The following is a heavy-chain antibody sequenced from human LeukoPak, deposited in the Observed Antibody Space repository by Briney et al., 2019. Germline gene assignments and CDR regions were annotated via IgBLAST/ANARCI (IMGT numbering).Heavy chain of an antibody. V-gene: IGHV4-39*01. D-gene: IGHD6-13*01. Sequence: KTSETLSLTCTVSGGSVSSSSYYWGWIRQPPGKGLERIGSIYYSGSTYYNPSLKSRVTISVDTSKNQFSLKLSSVTAADTAVYYCARHLISQYSSSWYGGWFDPWGQGTLVTVSS. CDR1: GGSVSSSSYY. CDR3: ARHLISQYSSSWYGGWFDP. J-gene: IGHJ5*02. CDR2: IYYSGST.